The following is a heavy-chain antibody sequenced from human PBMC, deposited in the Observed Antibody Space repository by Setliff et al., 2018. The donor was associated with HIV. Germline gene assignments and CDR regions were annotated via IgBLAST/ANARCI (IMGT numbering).Heavy chain of an antibody. CDR1: GGSASNSRYY. D-gene: IGHD6-13*01. CDR3: ARRRYSSSGKYFDY. CDR2: IHYNEKT. J-gene: IGHJ4*02. Sequence: SETLSLTCTVSGGSASNSRYYWAWIRQPPGKGLEYIGSIHYNEKTYYNPSLKIRVTISVDTSKNQFSLKLSSVTAADTAVYYCARRRYSSSGKYFDYWGQGTLVTGSS. V-gene: IGHV4-39*01.